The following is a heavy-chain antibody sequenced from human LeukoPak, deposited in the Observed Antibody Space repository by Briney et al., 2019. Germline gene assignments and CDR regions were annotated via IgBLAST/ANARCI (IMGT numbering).Heavy chain of an antibody. J-gene: IGHJ4*02. CDR1: GFTFSSYW. CDR2: IKQDGSEK. Sequence: PGGSLRLSCAASGFTFSSYWMSWVRQAPGKGLEWVANIKQDGSEKYYVDSVKGRFTISRDNAKNSLYLQMNSLRAEDTAVYYCARSGIQQYCSGGSCYWYYFDYWGQGTLVTVSS. V-gene: IGHV3-7*01. D-gene: IGHD2-15*01. CDR3: ARSGIQQYCSGGSCYWYYFDY.